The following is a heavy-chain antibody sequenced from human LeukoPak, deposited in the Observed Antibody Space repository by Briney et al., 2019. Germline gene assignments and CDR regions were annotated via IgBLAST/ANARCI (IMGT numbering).Heavy chain of an antibody. V-gene: IGHV4-39*07. D-gene: IGHD4-17*01. Sequence: PSETLSLTCTVSGGSISSSNYYWGWIRQPPGKGLEWIGIIYYSGSTYYNPSLKSRVTISVDTSKNQFSLKLSSVTAADTAVYYCVLATVKEGYYYYMDVWGKGTTVTVSS. J-gene: IGHJ6*03. CDR3: VLATVKEGYYYYMDV. CDR1: GGSISSSNYY. CDR2: IYYSGST.